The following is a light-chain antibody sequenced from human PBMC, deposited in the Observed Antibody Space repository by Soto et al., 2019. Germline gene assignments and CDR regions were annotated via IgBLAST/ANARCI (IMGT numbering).Light chain of an antibody. V-gene: IGKV3-20*01. CDR3: QQYGSSPRT. J-gene: IGKJ1*01. CDR2: GAF. CDR1: QTVRNNY. Sequence: EFVLTQSPGTLSLSPGERATLSCRASQTVRNNYLAWYQQKPGQAPRFLIYGAFKRATGIPDRFSGSGSGTDFTLTISRMEPEDFAVYCCQQYGSSPRTFGQGTKVDIK.